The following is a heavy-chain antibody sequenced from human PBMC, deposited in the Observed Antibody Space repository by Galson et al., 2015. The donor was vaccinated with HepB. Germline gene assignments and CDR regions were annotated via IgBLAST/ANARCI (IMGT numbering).Heavy chain of an antibody. D-gene: IGHD3-10*01. J-gene: IGHJ5*02. Sequence: ETLSLTCTVSGASIDSHYWGWIRQSPEQGLEWIGYLYHDGRPGYNSALKSRATISMDTSKNQLSLKLTSVTAADTAVYYCARGITILRGGNWFDPWGQGTLVIVSS. CDR1: GASIDSHY. CDR3: ARGITILRGGNWFDP. CDR2: LYHDGRP. V-gene: IGHV4-59*11.